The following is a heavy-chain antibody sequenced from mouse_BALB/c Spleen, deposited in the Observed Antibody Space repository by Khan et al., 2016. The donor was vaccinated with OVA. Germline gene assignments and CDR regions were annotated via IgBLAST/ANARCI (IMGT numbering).Heavy chain of an antibody. CDR1: GFTFSNSG. CDR2: ISSGDTT. Sequence: EVELVESGGGLVKPGGSLKLSCAASGFTFSNSGVSWVRQPPEKRLEWVASISSGDTTYYPDSVKGRFTISRDTARNILYLQMSSLRSEDTAMYYCARDYWFAYWGQGTLVTVSA. J-gene: IGHJ3*01. CDR3: ARDYWFAY. V-gene: IGHV5-6-5*01.